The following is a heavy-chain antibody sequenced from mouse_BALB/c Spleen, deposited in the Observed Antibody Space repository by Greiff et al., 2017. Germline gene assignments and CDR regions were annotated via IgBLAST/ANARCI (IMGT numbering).Heavy chain of an antibody. CDR2: INPYNDGT. CDR3: AFYGSSHYYAMDY. Sequence: LVESGPELVKPGASVKMSCKASGYTFTSYVMHWVKQKPGQGLEWIGYINPYNDGTKYNEKFKGKATLTSDKSSSTAYMELSSLTSEDSAVYYCAFYGSSHYYAMDYWGQGTSVTVSS. J-gene: IGHJ4*01. V-gene: IGHV1-14*01. D-gene: IGHD1-1*01. CDR1: GYTFTSYV.